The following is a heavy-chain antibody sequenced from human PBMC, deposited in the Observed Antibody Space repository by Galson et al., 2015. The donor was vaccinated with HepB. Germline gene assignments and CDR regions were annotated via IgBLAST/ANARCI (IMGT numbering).Heavy chain of an antibody. Sequence: SLRLSCAASGFTYSSYAMHWVRQAPGKGLEWVAVISYDGSNKFYTDSVKDRFTISRDNAKNTLYLQMNSLRPEDTALYYCARMLKTSVVITYYYYGMDVWGQGTTVTVSS. J-gene: IGHJ6*02. CDR2: ISYDGSNK. D-gene: IGHD3-22*01. CDR1: GFTYSSYA. V-gene: IGHV3-30*04. CDR3: ARMLKTSVVITYYYYGMDV.